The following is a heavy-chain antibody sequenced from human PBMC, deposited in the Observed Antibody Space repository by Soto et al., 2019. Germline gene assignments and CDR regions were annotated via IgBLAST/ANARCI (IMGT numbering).Heavy chain of an antibody. CDR1: GGSFSGYY. V-gene: IGHV4-34*01. J-gene: IGHJ6*02. CDR3: ARRLYYDSSGFEGGGMDV. D-gene: IGHD3-22*01. Sequence: SETLSLTCAVYGGSFSGYYWSWIRQPPGKGLEWIGEINYSGSTNYNPSLKSRLTISVDTSKNQFSLKLSSVTAADTAVYYCARRLYYDSSGFEGGGMDVWGQGTTVTVSS. CDR2: INYSGST.